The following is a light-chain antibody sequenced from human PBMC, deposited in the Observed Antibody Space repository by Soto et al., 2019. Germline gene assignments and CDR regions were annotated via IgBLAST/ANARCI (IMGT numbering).Light chain of an antibody. CDR3: QQYGSLIT. CDR1: QSVTSNY. J-gene: IGKJ5*01. V-gene: IGKV3-20*01. Sequence: EIVLTQSPGTLSLSPGERATLSCRASQSVTSNYLAWYQQKPGQAPRLLIYGASSRATGIPDRFSGSGSGTDFTLTISTLESEDFAVYYCQQYGSLITFGQGTRLEIK. CDR2: GAS.